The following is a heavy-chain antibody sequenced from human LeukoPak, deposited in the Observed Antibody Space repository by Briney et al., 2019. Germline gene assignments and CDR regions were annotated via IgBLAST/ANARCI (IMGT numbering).Heavy chain of an antibody. CDR3: ARDRRGVDI. D-gene: IGHD3-10*01. CDR1: GGSISSGSYY. Sequence: PSETLSLTCTVSGGSISSGSYYWSWIRQPAGKGLEWIGRIYTSGSTNYNPSLKSRVTISVDTSKNQFSLKLSSVTAADTAVYYCARDRRGVDIWGQGTMVTVSS. CDR2: IYTSGST. J-gene: IGHJ3*02. V-gene: IGHV4-61*02.